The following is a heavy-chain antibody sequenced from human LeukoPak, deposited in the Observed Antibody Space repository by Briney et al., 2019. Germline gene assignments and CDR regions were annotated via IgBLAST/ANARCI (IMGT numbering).Heavy chain of an antibody. CDR2: ISGDGSIT. Sequence: GGSLRLSCAASGFTFDDYAMHWVRQPPGKGLECVSLISGDGSITYYADSVKGRFTISRDNSKNSLFLQMNSLRTEDTALYYCAKDNWVATRGHYGFDYWGQGTLVTVSS. CDR1: GFTFDDYA. V-gene: IGHV3-43*02. D-gene: IGHD5-12*01. J-gene: IGHJ4*02. CDR3: AKDNWVATRGHYGFDY.